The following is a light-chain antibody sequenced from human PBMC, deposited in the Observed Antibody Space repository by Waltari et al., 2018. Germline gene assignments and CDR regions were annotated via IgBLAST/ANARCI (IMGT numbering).Light chain of an antibody. CDR2: RAS. CDR1: QSVGSSS. V-gene: IGKV3-20*01. CDR3: QQHGTLPAT. J-gene: IGKJ1*01. Sequence: EIVLTQSPGTASLSPVERVTLSCRASQSVGSSSLAWYQQKPGQAPRLVIYRASRRATGIPDRFSGSGSRTDFSLTISRLEPEDFAVYYCQQHGTLPATFGQGTKVEIK.